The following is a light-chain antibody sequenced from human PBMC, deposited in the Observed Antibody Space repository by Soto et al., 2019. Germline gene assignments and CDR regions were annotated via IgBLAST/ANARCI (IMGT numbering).Light chain of an antibody. Sequence: DIQMTQSPSSLSASVGDRVTITCRASQGISNYLAWYQQKPGKVPKLLIYAASTLQSGVPSRFSGRGSGTDFTINISSLQPEDGATYYRQNYNSALSTFCQGTKVALK. V-gene: IGKV1-27*01. CDR3: QNYNSALST. CDR2: AAS. CDR1: QGISNY. J-gene: IGKJ1*01.